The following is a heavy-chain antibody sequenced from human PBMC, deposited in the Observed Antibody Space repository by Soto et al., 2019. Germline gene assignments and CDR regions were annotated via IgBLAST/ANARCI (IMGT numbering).Heavy chain of an antibody. CDR3: ARGATVTQYDY. D-gene: IGHD4-17*01. J-gene: IGHJ4*02. CDR2: GSYSGTT. V-gene: IGHV4-61*01. Sequence: SETLSLTCTVSGVSVSSGSFYWAWIRQPPGKGLEWIGFGSYSGTTNYKPALKSRVTISVDTSRSQISLKVSSLTAADTAVYYCARGATVTQYDYWGQGTLVTVSS. CDR1: GVSVSSGSFY.